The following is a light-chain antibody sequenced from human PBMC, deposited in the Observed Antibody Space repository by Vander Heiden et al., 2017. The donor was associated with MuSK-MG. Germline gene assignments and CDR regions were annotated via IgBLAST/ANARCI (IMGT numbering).Light chain of an antibody. CDR2: YDS. Sequence: SYVLTQPPSVSVAPGKTARITCGGNNIGSKSVHWYQQKPGQAPVLVIYYDSDRPSGIPERFSGSNSGNTATLTISRVEAGDEADYYCQVWDSSSDHGVFGGGTQLT. CDR3: QVWDSSSDHGV. J-gene: IGLJ2*01. V-gene: IGLV3-21*04. CDR1: NIGSKS.